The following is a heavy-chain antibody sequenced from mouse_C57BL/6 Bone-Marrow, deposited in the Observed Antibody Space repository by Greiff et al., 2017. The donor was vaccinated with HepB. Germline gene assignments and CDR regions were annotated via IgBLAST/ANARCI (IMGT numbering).Heavy chain of an antibody. D-gene: IGHD4-1*01. CDR1: GFTFSDYY. Sequence: EVMLVESEGGLVQPGSSMKLSCTASGFTFSDYYMAWVRQVPEKGLEWVANINYDGSSTYYLDSLKSRFIVSRDNAKNILYLQMSSLKSEDTATYYCARERALTGHLYWYFDVWGTGTTVTVSS. CDR2: INYDGSST. V-gene: IGHV5-16*01. CDR3: ARERALTGHLYWYFDV. J-gene: IGHJ1*03.